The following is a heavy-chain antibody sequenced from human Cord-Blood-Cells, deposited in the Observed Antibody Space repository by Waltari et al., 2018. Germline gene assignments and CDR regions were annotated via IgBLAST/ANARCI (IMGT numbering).Heavy chain of an antibody. J-gene: IGHJ2*01. D-gene: IGHD2-21*01. Sequence: EVQLVQSGAEVKKPGESLTISCKGSGYSFTSYWTGWVRPLPGKGLEWMGIIYPGDSDTRYSPSFQGQGTISADKSISTAYLQWSSLKASDTAMYYCARHLRRDHLYWYFDLWGRGTLVTVSS. CDR1: GYSFTSYW. CDR3: ARHLRRDHLYWYFDL. CDR2: IYPGDSDT. V-gene: IGHV5-51*01.